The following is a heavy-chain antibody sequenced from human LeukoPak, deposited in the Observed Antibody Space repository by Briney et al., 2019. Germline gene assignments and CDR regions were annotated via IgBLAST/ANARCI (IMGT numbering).Heavy chain of an antibody. CDR2: ISYDGSNK. D-gene: IGHD6-13*01. CDR1: GFTFSSYG. J-gene: IGHJ3*02. CDR3: AKEAGIAAAGTEGAFDI. V-gene: IGHV3-30*18. Sequence: PGGSLRLSCAASGFTFSSYGMHWVRQAPGKGLEWVAVISYDGSNKYYADSVKGRFTISRDNSKNTLYLQMNSLRAEDTAVYYCAKEAGIAAAGTEGAFDIWGQGTMVTVSS.